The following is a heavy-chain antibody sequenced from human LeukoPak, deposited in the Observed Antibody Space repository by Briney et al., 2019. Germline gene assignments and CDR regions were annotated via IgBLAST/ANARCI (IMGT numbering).Heavy chain of an antibody. CDR3: ARIAAAGTPGYYYYYGMDV. V-gene: IGHV1-69*04. CDR1: GYTFTSYG. D-gene: IGHD6-13*01. CDR2: IIPILGIA. Sequence: SVRVSCKASGYTFTSYGISWVRQAPGQGLEWMGRIIPILGIANYAQKFQGRVTITADKSTSTAYMELSSLRSEDTAVYYCARIAAAGTPGYYYYYGMDVWGQGTTVTVSS. J-gene: IGHJ6*02.